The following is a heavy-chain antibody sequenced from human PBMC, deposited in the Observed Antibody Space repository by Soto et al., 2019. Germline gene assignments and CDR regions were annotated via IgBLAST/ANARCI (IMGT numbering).Heavy chain of an antibody. D-gene: IGHD6-13*01. CDR1: GGSFSGYY. Sequence: QVQLQQWGAGLLKPSETLSLTCAVYGGSFSGYYWSWIRQPPGKGLEWIGEINHSGSTNYNPSLKSRVTISVDTSKNQFSLKLSSVTAADTAVYYCARGQVAAAAKGWFDPWGQGTLVTVSS. CDR2: INHSGST. CDR3: ARGQVAAAAKGWFDP. J-gene: IGHJ5*02. V-gene: IGHV4-34*01.